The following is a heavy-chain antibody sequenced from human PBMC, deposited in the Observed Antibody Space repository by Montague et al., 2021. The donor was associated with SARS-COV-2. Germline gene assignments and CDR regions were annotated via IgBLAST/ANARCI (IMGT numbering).Heavy chain of an antibody. CDR2: IYYTGST. Sequence: SETLSLTCSVSGGSFTSRTYYWGWIRQPPGKGLVWIGSIYYTGSTYYNPSLKSPVTISIDTSKNHFPLRLTSVTAADTGVYYCARHGPALWFAEWYFDLWGRGTLVTVSS. J-gene: IGHJ2*01. V-gene: IGHV4-39*01. CDR1: GGSFTSRTYY. CDR3: ARHGPALWFAEWYFDL. D-gene: IGHD3-10*01.